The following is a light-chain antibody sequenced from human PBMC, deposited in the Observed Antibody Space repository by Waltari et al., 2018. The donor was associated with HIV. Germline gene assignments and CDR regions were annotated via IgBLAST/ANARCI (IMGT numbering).Light chain of an antibody. Sequence: IVMTQSPDSLAVSLGERATINCKSSQSVLYSSNNKNNLIWYQQKPGQPPKLLIHWASTRESGVPDRFSGSGSGTDFTLTISSLQAEDVAVYYCQQYYSMPWTFGQGTKVEIK. CDR2: WAS. J-gene: IGKJ1*01. CDR3: QQYYSMPWT. V-gene: IGKV4-1*01. CDR1: QSVLYSSNNKNN.